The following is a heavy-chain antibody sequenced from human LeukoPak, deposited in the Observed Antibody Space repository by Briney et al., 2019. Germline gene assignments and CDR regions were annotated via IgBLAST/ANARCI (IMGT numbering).Heavy chain of an antibody. CDR2: ISSSGSTI. CDR1: GFTFSDYY. V-gene: IGHV3-11*01. CDR3: ASSSNYYYYGMDV. J-gene: IGHJ6*02. Sequence: PGGSLRLSGAASGFTFSDYYMSWIRQAPGKGLEWVSYISSSGSTIYYADSVKGRFTISRDNAKNSLYLQMNSLRAEDTAVYYCASSSNYYYYGMDVWGQGTTVTVSS. D-gene: IGHD6-6*01.